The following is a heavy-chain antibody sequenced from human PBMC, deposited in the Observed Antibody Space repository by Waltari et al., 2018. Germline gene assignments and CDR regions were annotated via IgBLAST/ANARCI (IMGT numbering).Heavy chain of an antibody. Sequence: EVQLVESGGGLVKPGGSLRLSCAASGFTFSSYSMNWVRQAPGKGLEWVSSISSSSSYIYYADSVKGRFTISRDNAKNSLYLQMNSLRAEDTAVYYCARVGDTAMVNPFDYWGQGTLVTVSS. J-gene: IGHJ4*02. CDR3: ARVGDTAMVNPFDY. CDR1: GFTFSSYS. D-gene: IGHD5-18*01. CDR2: ISSSSSYI. V-gene: IGHV3-21*01.